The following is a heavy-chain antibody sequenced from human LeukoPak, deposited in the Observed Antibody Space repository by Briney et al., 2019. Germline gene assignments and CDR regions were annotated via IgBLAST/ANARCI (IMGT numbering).Heavy chain of an antibody. V-gene: IGHV3-7*01. Sequence: GGSLRLSCAASGFTFRTYWMSWVRQAPGKGLEWVANIKQDGNEKYYVDSVKGRFTISRDNAKNSLDLQMNSLRAEDTAVYYCARAVSKRYFDYWGQGTLVTVSS. CDR2: IKQDGNEK. D-gene: IGHD1-14*01. CDR3: ARAVSKRYFDY. J-gene: IGHJ4*02. CDR1: GFTFRTYW.